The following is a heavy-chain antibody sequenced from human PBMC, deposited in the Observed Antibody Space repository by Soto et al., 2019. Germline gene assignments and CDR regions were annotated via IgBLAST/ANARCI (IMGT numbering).Heavy chain of an antibody. CDR1: GITISNYV. CDR3: VAGDQYYAMVV. Sequence: QVQLVESVGGVVQPGRSLRVSCAASGITISNYVMYWVRQAPGKGLEWVAAISYDGSNKHYSDSVKGRFTISRDNSKNTLYLQMNSLRDEDTAVYECVAGDQYYAMVVWGQGTTVAVS. J-gene: IGHJ6*02. V-gene: IGHV3-30-3*01. D-gene: IGHD2-2*01. CDR2: ISYDGSNK.